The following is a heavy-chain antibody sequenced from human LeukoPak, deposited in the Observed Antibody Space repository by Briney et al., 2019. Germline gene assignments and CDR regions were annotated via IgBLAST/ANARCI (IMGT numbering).Heavy chain of an antibody. CDR2: INAGNGNT. J-gene: IGHJ4*02. D-gene: IGHD3-22*01. CDR3: ASAKAYYYDSSGYYPFHY. V-gene: IGHV1-3*01. Sequence: ASVKVSCKASGYTFTSYAMHWVRQAPGQRLEWMGWINAGNGNTKYPQKFQGRVTITRDTSASTAYMELSSLRSEDTAVYYCASAKAYYYDSSGYYPFHYWGQGTLVTVSS. CDR1: GYTFTSYA.